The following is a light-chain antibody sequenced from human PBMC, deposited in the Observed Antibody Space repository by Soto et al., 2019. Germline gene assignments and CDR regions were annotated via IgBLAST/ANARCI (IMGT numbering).Light chain of an antibody. V-gene: IGKV3-20*01. Sequence: EIVLTQSPGTLSLSPGERATLSCRASQSVSSSYLAWYQQKPGQAPRLLIYGASSRATGILDRFSGSGSGTDFTLTISRLESEDFAVYFCQQYGSSPVTFGQGTNVEIK. CDR3: QQYGSSPVT. CDR1: QSVSSSY. CDR2: GAS. J-gene: IGKJ1*01.